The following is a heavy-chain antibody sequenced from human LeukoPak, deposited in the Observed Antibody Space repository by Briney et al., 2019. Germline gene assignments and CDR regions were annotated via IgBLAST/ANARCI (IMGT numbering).Heavy chain of an antibody. CDR3: ARDSPYYYGMDV. J-gene: IGHJ6*02. V-gene: IGHV3-53*01. Sequence: GGSLRLSCAAPGFTVSSNYMSWVRQAPGKGLEWVSVIYSGGSTYYADSVKGRFTISRDNSKNTLYLQMNSLRAEDTAVYYCARDSPYYYGMDVWGQGTTVTVSS. CDR1: GFTVSSNY. CDR2: IYSGGST.